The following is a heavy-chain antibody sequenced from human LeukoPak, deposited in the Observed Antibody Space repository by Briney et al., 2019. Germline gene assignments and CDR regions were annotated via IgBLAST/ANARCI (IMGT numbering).Heavy chain of an antibody. CDR2: IYQSGST. D-gene: IGHD6-13*01. CDR3: ARNSSWYFDN. Sequence: PSETLPLTCAVSGYSMRSDYYWGWIRQPPGKGLEWIGSIYQSGSTHYNPSLKSRVTISIDTSKNQFSLKLSSMTAADTALYYCARNSSWYFDNWGQGTLVTVSS. CDR1: GYSMRSDYY. V-gene: IGHV4-38-2*01. J-gene: IGHJ5*02.